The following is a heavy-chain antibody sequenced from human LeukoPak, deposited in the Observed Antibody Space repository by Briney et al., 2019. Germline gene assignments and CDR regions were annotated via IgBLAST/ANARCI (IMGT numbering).Heavy chain of an antibody. D-gene: IGHD3-22*01. CDR2: ISGSGGST. J-gene: IGHJ3*01. CDR3: AKETMIVVVIPGDAFHL. Sequence: GGSLRLSCAASGFTFSSYAMSWVRQAPGKGLEWVSAISGSGGSTYYADSVKGRFTISRDNSKNTLYLQMNSLRAEDTAVYYCAKETMIVVVIPGDAFHLWGQGTMVTVSS. V-gene: IGHV3-23*01. CDR1: GFTFSSYA.